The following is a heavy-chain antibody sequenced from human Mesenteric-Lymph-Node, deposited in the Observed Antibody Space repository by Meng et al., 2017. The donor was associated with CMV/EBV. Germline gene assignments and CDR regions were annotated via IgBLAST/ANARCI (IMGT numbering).Heavy chain of an antibody. V-gene: IGHV1-3*02. Sequence: ASVKVSCKASGYTFTIYAIHWVRQAPGQRLEWMGWSDVGNGNTKYSQEFQGRVTITRDTSASTAYMELSSLTSDDMALYYCARGTYYYHMDVWGQGTMVTVSS. J-gene: IGHJ6*02. CDR2: SDVGNGNT. CDR1: GYTFTIYA. CDR3: ARGTYYYHMDV. D-gene: IGHD1-7*01.